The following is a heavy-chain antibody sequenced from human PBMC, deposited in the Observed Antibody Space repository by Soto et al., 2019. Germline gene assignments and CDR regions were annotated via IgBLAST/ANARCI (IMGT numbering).Heavy chain of an antibody. CDR1: GGSISSSNW. CDR2: IYHSGST. Sequence: SETLSLTCAVSGGSISSSNWWSWVRQPPGKGLEWIGEIYHSGSTNYNPSLKSRVTISVDKSKNQFSLKLSSVTAADTAVYYCARGKYYDFWSGYYERWFDPWGQGTLVTVSS. D-gene: IGHD3-3*01. J-gene: IGHJ5*02. CDR3: ARGKYYDFWSGYYERWFDP. V-gene: IGHV4-4*02.